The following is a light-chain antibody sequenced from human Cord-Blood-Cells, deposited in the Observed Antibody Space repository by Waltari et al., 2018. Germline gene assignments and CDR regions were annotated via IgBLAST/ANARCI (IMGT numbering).Light chain of an antibody. CDR1: QDISNY. J-gene: IGKJ4*01. V-gene: IGKV1-33*01. Sequence: DIQMTQSPSSLSASVGDRVTITCHASQDISNYLNWYQQKPGKAPELLIYEASKLETGVPSRFSGSGSGTDFTFAISSLQPEDIATYYCQQYDNLLLTFGGGTKVEIK. CDR3: QQYDNLLLT. CDR2: EAS.